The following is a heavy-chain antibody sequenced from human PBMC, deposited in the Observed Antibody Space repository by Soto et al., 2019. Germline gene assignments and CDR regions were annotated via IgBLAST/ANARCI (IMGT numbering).Heavy chain of an antibody. CDR1: GFSLSTIGVG. J-gene: IGHJ4*01. V-gene: IGHV2-5*02. CDR2: IYWDDDK. CDR3: VHMRSGSGLFDF. D-gene: IGHD3-10*01. Sequence: QITLKESGPTLVKPTQTLTLTCNFSGFSLSTIGVGVGWIRQPPGKALEWLALIYWDDDKRYSPSLKSSLTITEDTSKNQVGLKMTKLDPVDTATYFCVHMRSGSGLFDFWGHGTQVNVST.